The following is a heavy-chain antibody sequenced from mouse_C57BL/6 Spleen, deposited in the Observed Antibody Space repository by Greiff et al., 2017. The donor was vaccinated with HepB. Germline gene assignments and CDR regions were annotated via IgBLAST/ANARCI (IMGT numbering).Heavy chain of an antibody. V-gene: IGHV5-17*01. CDR3: ARRYDYGGDYYAMDY. CDR2: ISSGSSAI. CDR1: GFTFSDYG. D-gene: IGHD2-4*01. J-gene: IGHJ4*01. Sequence: EVQGVESGGGLVKPGGSLKLSCAASGFTFSDYGMHWVRQAPEKGLEWVAYISSGSSAIYYADTVKGRFTISRDNAKNTLFLQMTSLRSEDTAMYYCARRYDYGGDYYAMDYWGQGTSVTVSS.